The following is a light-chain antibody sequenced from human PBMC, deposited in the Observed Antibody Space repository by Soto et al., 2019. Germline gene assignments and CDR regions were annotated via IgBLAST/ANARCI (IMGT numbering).Light chain of an antibody. CDR1: SSNIGAGYY. CDR2: GNT. J-gene: IGLJ2*01. CDR3: QSYDSSLSAVV. Sequence: QSVLTQPPSVAGAPGQRVTISCTGSSSNIGAGYYVHWYQQLPGTAPKLLVSGNTNRPSGVPDRFSGSKSGTSASQAITGLQDEDEADYYCQSYDSSLSAVVFGGGTKLTVL. V-gene: IGLV1-40*01.